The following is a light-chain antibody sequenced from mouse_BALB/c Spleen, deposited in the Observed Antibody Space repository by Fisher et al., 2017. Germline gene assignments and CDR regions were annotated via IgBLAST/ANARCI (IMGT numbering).Light chain of an antibody. V-gene: IGKV4-59*01. CDR2: DTS. Sequence: IVLTQSPAIMSASPGEKVTMTCSASSSVSYMHWYQQKSGTSPKRWIYDTSKLASGVPARFSGSGSGTSYSLTISRVEAEDAADYYCHQWSSYRTFGGGTKLEIK. J-gene: IGKJ1*01. CDR1: SSVSY. CDR3: HQWSSYRT.